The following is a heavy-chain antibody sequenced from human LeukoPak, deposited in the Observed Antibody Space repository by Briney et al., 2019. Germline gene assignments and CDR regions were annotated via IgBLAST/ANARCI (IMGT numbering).Heavy chain of an antibody. CDR1: GFTFSNSA. CDR3: AAELYSGTYGRCCSFAF. J-gene: IGHJ4*02. Sequence: ASVKVSCKASGFTFSNSAIQWVRQARGQRLEWIGWIIVGSGRTHYAQNLQERLTITRDMSTNTAYMELSSLRSEDTAVYYCAAELYSGTYGRCCSFAFWGQGTPVTVSS. V-gene: IGHV1-58*02. CDR2: IIVGSGRT. D-gene: IGHD1-26*01.